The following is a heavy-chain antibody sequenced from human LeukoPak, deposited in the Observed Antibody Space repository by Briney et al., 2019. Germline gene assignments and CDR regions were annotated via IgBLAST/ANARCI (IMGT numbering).Heavy chain of an antibody. CDR1: GLTVSNNY. D-gene: IGHD2-8*01. V-gene: IGHV3-53*01. CDR2: IYTDGGT. CDR3: ARDSNGPAL. J-gene: IGHJ4*02. Sequence: GGSLRLSCAASGLTVSNNYMSWVRQAPGKGLEWVSVIYTDGGTFYTDSVKGRFTISRDSSKNTLYLQMNSPRADDTAVYYCARDSNGPALWGQGTPVTVSS.